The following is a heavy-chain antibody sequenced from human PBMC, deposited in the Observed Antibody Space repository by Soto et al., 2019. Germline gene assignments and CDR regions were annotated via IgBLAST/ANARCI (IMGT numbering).Heavy chain of an antibody. CDR1: GGSISSYY. Sequence: SEILSLXCTVSGGSISSYYWSWIRQPPGKGLEWIGYVHDSWGSHYNPSLKSRVAISLDTSKSQFSLKLTSVTATDTAVYYCVRQGLGALHGLVDVWGQGTTVTVSS. CDR3: VRQGLGALHGLVDV. D-gene: IGHD3-10*01. CDR2: VHDSWGS. J-gene: IGHJ6*02. V-gene: IGHV4-59*08.